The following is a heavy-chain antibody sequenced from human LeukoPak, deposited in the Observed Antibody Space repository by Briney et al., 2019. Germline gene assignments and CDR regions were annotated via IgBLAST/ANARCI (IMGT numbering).Heavy chain of an antibody. J-gene: IGHJ3*02. CDR1: GFTFSSYE. CDR2: ISSSGSTI. D-gene: IGHD3-10*01. Sequence: SGGSLRLSCAASGFTFSSYEMNWVRQAPGKGLEWVSYISSSGSTIYYADSVKGRFTISRDNAKNSLYLQMNSLRAEDTAVYYCARYGSGSYYPIDAFDIRGQGTMVTVSS. CDR3: ARYGSGSYYPIDAFDI. V-gene: IGHV3-48*03.